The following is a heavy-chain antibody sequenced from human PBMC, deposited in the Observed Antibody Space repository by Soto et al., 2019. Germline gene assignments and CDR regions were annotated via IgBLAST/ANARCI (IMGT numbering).Heavy chain of an antibody. CDR1: GYTFSDYA. D-gene: IGHD2-15*01. Sequence: QVQLVQSGGEVKKPGASVKVSCQASGYTFSDYAISWVRQAPGQGLEWMGWISASTRNTDQAQNFQGRVIMTLDPSTNAAYMELMSLRSDDTAVYYCVRCYCSVGSCYACWHFDLWGRGTLVTVSS. J-gene: IGHJ2*01. CDR2: ISASTRNT. CDR3: VRCYCSVGSCYACWHFDL. V-gene: IGHV1-18*01.